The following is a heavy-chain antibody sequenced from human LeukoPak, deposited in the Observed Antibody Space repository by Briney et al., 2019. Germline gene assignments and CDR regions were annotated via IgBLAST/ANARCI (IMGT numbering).Heavy chain of an antibody. V-gene: IGHV4-31*03. Sequence: SQTLSLTCTVSGGSISSGGYYWSWIRQHPGKGLEWIGYIYYSGSTYYNPSLKSRVTISVDTSKSQFSLKLSSVTAADTAVYYCARAYCGGDCPDWFDPWGQGTLVTVSS. D-gene: IGHD2-21*02. J-gene: IGHJ5*02. CDR3: ARAYCGGDCPDWFDP. CDR2: IYYSGST. CDR1: GGSISSGGYY.